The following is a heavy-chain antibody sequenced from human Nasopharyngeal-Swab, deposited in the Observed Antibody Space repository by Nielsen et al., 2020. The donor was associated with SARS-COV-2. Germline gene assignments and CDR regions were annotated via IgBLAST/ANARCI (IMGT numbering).Heavy chain of an antibody. Sequence: GESLKISCAASGFTFSSYSMNWVRQAPGKGLEWVSYISSSSSTMYYADSVKGRFTISRDNAKNSLYLQMNSLRDEDTAVYYCARVVDFSWGQGTLVTVSS. CDR3: ARVVDFS. V-gene: IGHV3-48*02. J-gene: IGHJ4*02. D-gene: IGHD2/OR15-2a*01. CDR2: ISSSSSTM. CDR1: GFTFSSYS.